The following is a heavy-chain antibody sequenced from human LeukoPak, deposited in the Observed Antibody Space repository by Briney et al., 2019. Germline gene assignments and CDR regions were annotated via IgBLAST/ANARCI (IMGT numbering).Heavy chain of an antibody. CDR2: IIPILGIA. CDR1: GGTFSSYA. D-gene: IGHD3-3*01. J-gene: IGHJ5*02. CDR3: ARGAIFGVVGGENWFDP. V-gene: IGHV1-69*10. Sequence: SVKVSCKASGGTFSSYAISWVRQAPGQGLEWMGGIIPILGIANYAQKFQGRVTITADKSTSTAYVELSSLRSEDTAVYYCARGAIFGVVGGENWFDPWGQGTLVTVSS.